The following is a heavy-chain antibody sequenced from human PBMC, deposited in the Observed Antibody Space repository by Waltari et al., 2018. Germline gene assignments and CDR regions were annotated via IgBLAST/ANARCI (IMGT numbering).Heavy chain of an antibody. D-gene: IGHD2-21*02. Sequence: EVQLVESGGGLIQPGGSLRLSCAASGFNVRSNYMSWVRQAPGKGLEWVSVIYSDGTTFYADSVKGRFTISRDKTKNTLYFQLNTLRVEDTAVYYCSKLKVTGGRDYYGMDVWGQGTTVTVSS. CDR1: GFNVRSNY. CDR2: IYSDGTT. CDR3: SKLKVTGGRDYYGMDV. V-gene: IGHV3-53*01. J-gene: IGHJ6*02.